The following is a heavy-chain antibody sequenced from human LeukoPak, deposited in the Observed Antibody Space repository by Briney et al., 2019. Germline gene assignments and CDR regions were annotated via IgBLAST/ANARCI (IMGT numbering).Heavy chain of an antibody. Sequence: GRSLRLSCAASGFTFSSYAMHWVRQAPGKGPEWVAVISYDGSNKYYADSVKGRFTISRDNSKNTLYLQMNSLRAEDTAVYYCARDNSGGYVAEYFQHWGQGTLVTVSS. D-gene: IGHD1-26*01. CDR3: ARDNSGGYVAEYFQH. CDR2: ISYDGSNK. CDR1: GFTFSSYA. V-gene: IGHV3-30-3*01. J-gene: IGHJ1*01.